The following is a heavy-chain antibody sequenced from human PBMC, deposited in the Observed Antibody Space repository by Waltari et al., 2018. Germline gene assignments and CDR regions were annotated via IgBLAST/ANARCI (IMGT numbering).Heavy chain of an antibody. V-gene: IGHV3-15*01. CDR2: IKSKTDGGTT. Sequence: EVQLVESGGGLVKPGGSLRLSCAASGFTFSNAWMSWFRQAPGKGLEWVGRIKSKTDGGTTDYAAPVKGRFTISRDDSKNTLYLQMNSLKTEDTAVYYCAGPNPYKAFDIWGQGTMVTVSS. CDR1: GFTFSNAW. D-gene: IGHD1-1*01. CDR3: AGPNPYKAFDI. J-gene: IGHJ3*02.